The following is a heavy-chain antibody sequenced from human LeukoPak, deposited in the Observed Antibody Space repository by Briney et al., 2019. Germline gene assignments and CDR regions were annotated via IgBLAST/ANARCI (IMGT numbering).Heavy chain of an antibody. CDR2: INHSGST. D-gene: IGHD3-16*02. CDR1: GGSFSGYY. V-gene: IGHV4-34*01. J-gene: IGHJ4*02. CDR3: ARGGYVWGSYRYWEDYFDY. Sequence: PSETLSLTCAVYGGSFSGYYWSWIRQPPGKGLEWIGEINHSGSTNYNPSLKSRVTISVDTSKNQFSLKLSSVTAADTAVYYCARGGYVWGSYRYWEDYFDYWGQGTLVTVSS.